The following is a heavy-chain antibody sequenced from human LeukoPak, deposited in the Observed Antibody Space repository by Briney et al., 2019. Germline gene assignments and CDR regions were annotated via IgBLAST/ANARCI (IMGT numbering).Heavy chain of an antibody. Sequence: SETLSLTCAVYGGSFSGYYWSWIRQPPGKGLEWIGEINHSGSPNYNPSLKSRVTISVDTSKNQFSLKLSSVTAADTAVYYCARGRRYNWNYFDYWGQGTLVTVSS. D-gene: IGHD1-20*01. J-gene: IGHJ4*02. CDR3: ARGRRYNWNYFDY. V-gene: IGHV4-34*01. CDR1: GGSFSGYY. CDR2: INHSGSP.